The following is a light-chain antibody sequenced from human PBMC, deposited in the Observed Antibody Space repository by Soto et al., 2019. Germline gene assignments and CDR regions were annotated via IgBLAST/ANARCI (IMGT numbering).Light chain of an antibody. CDR2: AAS. CDR3: QQYYSYTFT. Sequence: AIRMTQSPSSLSASTGDRVTITCRASQGISSYLAWYQQKPGKAPKLLIYAASTLQSGVPSRFSGSGSGTDFTLTISCLQSEDFATDYCQQYYSYTFTCGPGTKVDIK. V-gene: IGKV1-8*01. J-gene: IGKJ3*01. CDR1: QGISSY.